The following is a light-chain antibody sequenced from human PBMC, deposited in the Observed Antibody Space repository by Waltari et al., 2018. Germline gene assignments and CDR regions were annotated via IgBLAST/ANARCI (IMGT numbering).Light chain of an antibody. V-gene: IGLV2-23*01. CDR1: SSEVGSYNL. Sequence: QSALTQPASVSGSPGQSITISCTGTSSEVGSYNLVSWYPQSPGKAPKLMILSDRFSGSKFDNTASLTISGLQAEDEADYYCCSYAPGNTYVFGTGTKVTVL. J-gene: IGLJ1*01. CDR3: CSYAPGNTYV.